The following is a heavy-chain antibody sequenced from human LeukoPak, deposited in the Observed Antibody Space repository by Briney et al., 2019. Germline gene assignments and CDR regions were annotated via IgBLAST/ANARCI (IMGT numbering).Heavy chain of an antibody. V-gene: IGHV4-59*08. CDR3: ARAGDHYDSSGYYRYFDY. J-gene: IGHJ4*02. Sequence: SETLSLTCTVSGGSISSYYWSWIRQPPGKGLEWIGYIYYSGSTNYNPSLKSRVTISVDTSKNQFSLKLSSVTAADTAVYYCARAGDHYDSSGYYRYFDYWGQGTLVTVSS. CDR1: GGSISSYY. CDR2: IYYSGST. D-gene: IGHD3-22*01.